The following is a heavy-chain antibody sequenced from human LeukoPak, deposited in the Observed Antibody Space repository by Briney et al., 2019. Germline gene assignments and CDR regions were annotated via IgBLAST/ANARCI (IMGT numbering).Heavy chain of an antibody. J-gene: IGHJ4*02. CDR3: AKDSSVYYHGSRNFDY. D-gene: IGHD3-22*01. CDR1: GFTFSSYG. V-gene: IGHV3-30*02. Sequence: PGGSLRLSCAASGFTFSSYGIHWVRQAPGKGLEWVAFMRFDGSNKYYADSVKGRFTISRDNSKNTLYLQMNSLRAEDTAVYYCAKDSSVYYHGSRNFDYWGQGTLVTVSS. CDR2: MRFDGSNK.